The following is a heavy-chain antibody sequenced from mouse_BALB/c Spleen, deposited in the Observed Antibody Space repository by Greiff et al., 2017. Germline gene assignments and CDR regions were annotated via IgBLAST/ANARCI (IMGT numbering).Heavy chain of an antibody. J-gene: IGHJ2*01. V-gene: IGHV1-63*01. CDR2: IYPGSGNT. D-gene: IGHD2-10*02. CDR1: GYAFTNYW. CDR3: ARKYGNCRDYNFDY. Sequence: QVQLKESAAELVRPGTSVKISCKASGYAFTNYWLGWVKQRPGHGLEWIGDIYPGSGNTYYNEKFKGKATLTADKSSSTAYMQLSSLTSEDSAVYSGARKYGNCRDYNFDYWGQGTTLTVSS.